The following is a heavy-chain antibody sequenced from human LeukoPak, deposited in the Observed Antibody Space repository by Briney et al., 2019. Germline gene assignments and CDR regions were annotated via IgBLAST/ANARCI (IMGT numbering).Heavy chain of an antibody. CDR3: ARGLSGHSIFGSGLSDY. V-gene: IGHV3-53*05. D-gene: IGHD3-22*01. CDR2: LYDSNEN. CDR1: GFSVSTNY. J-gene: IGHJ4*02. Sequence: GGSLRLSCVASGFSVSTNYMNWVRQAPGKGPEWVSVLYDSNENFYLAAVEGRFFISRDSPTNTLYLQMNSLRPEDTAVYYCARGLSGHSIFGSGLSDYWGRGTLVTVSS.